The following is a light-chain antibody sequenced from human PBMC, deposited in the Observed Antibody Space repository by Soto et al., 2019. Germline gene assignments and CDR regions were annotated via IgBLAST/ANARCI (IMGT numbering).Light chain of an antibody. CDR2: AAS. CDR3: HQLASYPIT. V-gene: IGKV1-9*01. CDR1: QYISNY. J-gene: IGKJ5*01. Sequence: DIQLTQSPSFLSASVGDRVTITCRASQYISNYLAWYQRKPGKAPDLLIYAASTLQSGVPSRFSGSGSGTEFTLTINSLQPEDFATYFCHQLASYPITFGQGTRLEIK.